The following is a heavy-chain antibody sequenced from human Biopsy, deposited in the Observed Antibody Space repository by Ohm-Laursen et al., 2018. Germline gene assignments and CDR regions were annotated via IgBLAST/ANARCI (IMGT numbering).Heavy chain of an antibody. J-gene: IGHJ3*01. CDR2: IYTIGDT. CDR1: GAFQTGYF. V-gene: IGHV4-4*07. CDR3: AREDEGLLRALDL. Sequence: SVTLSLPCTVSGAFQTGYFRTGVRQPAGKGLEWGGHIYTIGDTTYNPYLESRVARSLDTAKNQCPLKMTSLTAADTAVYFCAREDEGLLRALDLWGQGTMVTVSS. D-gene: IGHD3-3*01.